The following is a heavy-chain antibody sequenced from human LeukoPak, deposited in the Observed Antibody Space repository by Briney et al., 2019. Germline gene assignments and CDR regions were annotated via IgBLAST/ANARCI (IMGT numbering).Heavy chain of an antibody. Sequence: ASVKVSCKASGYTFTCYYIHWVRQAPGQGLEWMGWINPNSGGTNYAQKFQGRVAMTRDTSINTAYMALSWLRSDDTAVYYCARVDTTMVRGVIIRPYFDYWGQGTLVTVST. CDR1: GYTFTCYY. J-gene: IGHJ4*02. CDR3: ARVDTTMVRGVIIRPYFDY. D-gene: IGHD3-10*01. V-gene: IGHV1-2*02. CDR2: INPNSGGT.